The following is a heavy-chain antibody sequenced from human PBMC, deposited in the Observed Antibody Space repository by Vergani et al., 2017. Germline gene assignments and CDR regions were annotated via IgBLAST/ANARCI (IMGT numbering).Heavy chain of an antibody. Sequence: QVQLVESGGGVVQPGRSLRLSCAASGFTFSSYGMHWVRQAPGKGLEWVAVISYDGSNKYYADSVKGRFTIARDNSKNTLYLQMNSLRAEDTAVYYCAKYLPVYGSGYYYSGMDVWGQGTTVTVSS. CDR2: ISYDGSNK. CDR1: GFTFSSYG. J-gene: IGHJ6*02. D-gene: IGHD3-10*01. V-gene: IGHV3-30*18. CDR3: AKYLPVYGSGYYYSGMDV.